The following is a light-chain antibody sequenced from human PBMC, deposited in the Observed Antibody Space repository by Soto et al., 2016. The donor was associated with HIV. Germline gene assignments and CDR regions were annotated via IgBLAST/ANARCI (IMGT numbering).Light chain of an antibody. V-gene: IGKV1-5*03. CDR2: KAS. Sequence: DIQMTQSPSTLSASVGDRVTITCRASQRISSWLAWYQQKPGKAPELLIYKASDLESGVPLRFSGSYSGTEFTLTISSLQADDFATYYCQQYYTYPWTFGQGTKVEI. CDR1: QRISSW. CDR3: QQYYTYPWT. J-gene: IGKJ1*01.